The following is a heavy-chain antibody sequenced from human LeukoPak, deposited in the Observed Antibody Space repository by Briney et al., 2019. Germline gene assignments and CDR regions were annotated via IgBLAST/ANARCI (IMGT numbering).Heavy chain of an antibody. Sequence: GGSLRLSCAASGFTFSDYYMSWIRQAPGKGLEWVGRIKSKTDGGTTDYAAPVKGRFTISRDDSKNTLYLQMNSLKTEDTAVYYCTTVVVAATADYWGQGTLVTVSS. CDR3: TTVVVAATADY. CDR1: GFTFSDYY. J-gene: IGHJ4*02. V-gene: IGHV3-15*01. D-gene: IGHD2-15*01. CDR2: IKSKTDGGTT.